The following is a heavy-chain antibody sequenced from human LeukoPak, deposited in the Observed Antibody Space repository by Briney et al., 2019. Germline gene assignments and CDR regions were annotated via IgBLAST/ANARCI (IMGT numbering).Heavy chain of an antibody. J-gene: IGHJ4*02. Sequence: TLSLTCTVSGGSISSGGYYWSWIRQPPGKGLEWIGYIYHSGSTYYNPSLKSRVTISVDTSKNQFSLKLSSVTAADTAAYYCARSHPLEMATFDYWGQGTLVTVSS. V-gene: IGHV4-30-2*02. CDR2: IYHSGST. CDR3: ARSHPLEMATFDY. D-gene: IGHD5-24*01. CDR1: GGSISSGGYY.